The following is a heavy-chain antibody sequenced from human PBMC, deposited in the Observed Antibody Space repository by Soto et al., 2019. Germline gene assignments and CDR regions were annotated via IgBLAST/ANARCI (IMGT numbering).Heavy chain of an antibody. CDR1: GFTFSSYA. CDR3: AKETVVVVPAALYFDY. CDR2: ISGSGGST. J-gene: IGHJ4*02. V-gene: IGHV3-23*01. Sequence: GGSLRLSCAASGFTFSSYAMSWVRQAPGKGLEWVSAISGSGGSTYYADSVKGRFTISRDNSKNTLYLQMNSLRAEDTAVYYCAKETVVVVPAALYFDYWGQGTLVTVSS. D-gene: IGHD2-2*01.